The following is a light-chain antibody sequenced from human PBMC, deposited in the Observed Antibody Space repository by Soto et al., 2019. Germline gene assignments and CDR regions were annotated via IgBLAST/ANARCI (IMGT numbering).Light chain of an antibody. Sequence: QSALTQPASVSGSPGQSITISCTGTSSDVGGYNYVSWYQQHPGKAPKLMIYDVSNRPSGVSNRFSGSKSGNTASLTISGLQAEDEADYYCSSYTSSSPVVFGGETNLTVL. J-gene: IGLJ2*01. V-gene: IGLV2-14*01. CDR1: SSDVGGYNY. CDR3: SSYTSSSPVV. CDR2: DVS.